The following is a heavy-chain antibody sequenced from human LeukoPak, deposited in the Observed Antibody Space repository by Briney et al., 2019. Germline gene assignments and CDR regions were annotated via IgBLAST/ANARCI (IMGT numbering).Heavy chain of an antibody. Sequence: GGSLRPSCAASGFTFSSYTMNWVRQAPGKGLEWVSAVSGSGTGTYYADSVKGRFTISRDNSKNTLWLQMNSLRAEDTAVYYCAKDQVASGSEALNYWAQGTLVTVSS. J-gene: IGHJ4*02. CDR3: AKDQVASGSEALNY. D-gene: IGHD1-26*01. CDR1: GFTFSSYT. V-gene: IGHV3-23*01. CDR2: VSGSGTGT.